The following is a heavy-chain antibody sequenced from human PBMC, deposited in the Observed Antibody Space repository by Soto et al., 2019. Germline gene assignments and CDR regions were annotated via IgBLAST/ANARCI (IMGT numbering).Heavy chain of an antibody. Sequence: GGSLRLSCAASAFTFSDYYMGWIRQAPGKGLEWLSYISGNRNNIYYADSVKGRFTVSRDNAKNLLYLQMNSLRAEDTAVYYCARFSRYCTNGVCYYMDVWGKGTTVTVSS. D-gene: IGHD2-8*01. CDR3: ARFSRYCTNGVCYYMDV. J-gene: IGHJ6*03. CDR1: AFTFSDYY. V-gene: IGHV3-11*04. CDR2: ISGNRNNI.